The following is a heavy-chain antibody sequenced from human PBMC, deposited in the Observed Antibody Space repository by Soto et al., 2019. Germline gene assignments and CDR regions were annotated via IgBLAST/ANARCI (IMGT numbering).Heavy chain of an antibody. CDR1: GFTFSSYG. Sequence: QVQLVESGGGVVQPGRSLRLSCAASGFTFSSYGMHWVRQAPVKGLEWVAVISYDGSNKYYADSVKGRFTISRDNSKNSLYLQMNSLRAYDTAVYYCAKGHCSSTSCYVFAGWGQGTMVTVSS. CDR2: ISYDGSNK. V-gene: IGHV3-30*18. J-gene: IGHJ3*01. D-gene: IGHD2-2*01. CDR3: AKGHCSSTSCYVFAG.